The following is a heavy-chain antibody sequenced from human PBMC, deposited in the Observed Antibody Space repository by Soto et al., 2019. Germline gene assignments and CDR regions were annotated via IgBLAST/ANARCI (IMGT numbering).Heavy chain of an antibody. V-gene: IGHV3-33*01. J-gene: IGHJ6*02. CDR2: IWYDGSNK. CDR3: ARGSGNRGSARYYGMDV. CDR1: GFTFSSYG. D-gene: IGHD3-10*01. Sequence: QVQLVESGGGVVQPGMSLRLSCAASGFTFSSYGMHWVRQAPGKGLEWVAVIWYDGSNKYYADSVKGRFTISRDNSKNTLCLQMDSLRAEDTAVYYCARGSGNRGSARYYGMDVWVQGTTVTVSS.